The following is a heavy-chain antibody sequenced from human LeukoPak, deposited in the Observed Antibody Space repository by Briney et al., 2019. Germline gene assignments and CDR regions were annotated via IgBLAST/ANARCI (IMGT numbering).Heavy chain of an antibody. V-gene: IGHV3-21*01. CDR1: GFTFSSYS. Sequence: GGSLTLSCAASGFTFSSYSMNWVRQAPGKGLEGVSSISCRCSYIYYADSVKGRFTISSGNAKNPLYLQMNKLRGEDTAVYYCARQYIFGVVRKDYWRQRTLVTVS. J-gene: IGHJ4*02. CDR3: ARQYIFGVVRKDY. D-gene: IGHD3-3*01. CDR2: ISCRCSYI.